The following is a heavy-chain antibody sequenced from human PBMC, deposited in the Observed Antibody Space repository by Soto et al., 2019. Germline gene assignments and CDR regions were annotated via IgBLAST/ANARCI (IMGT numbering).Heavy chain of an antibody. CDR1: GGTFSSYA. CDR3: ARGVRNFITIFGVVIIPPPHYGMDV. CDR2: IIPIFGTA. J-gene: IGHJ6*02. Sequence: SVKVSCKASGGTFSSYAISWVRQAPGQGLEWMGGIIPIFGTANYAQKFQGRVTITADESTSTAYMELSSLRSEDTAVYYCARGVRNFITIFGVVIIPPPHYGMDVWGQGTTVTVS. V-gene: IGHV1-69*13. D-gene: IGHD3-3*01.